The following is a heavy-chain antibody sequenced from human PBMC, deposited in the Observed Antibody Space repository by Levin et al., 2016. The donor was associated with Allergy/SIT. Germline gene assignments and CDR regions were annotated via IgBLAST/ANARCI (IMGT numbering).Heavy chain of an antibody. CDR1: GFTFSSYA. J-gene: IGHJ4*02. V-gene: IGHV3-23*01. D-gene: IGHD1-26*01. CDR2: ISGSGGST. Sequence: GGSLRLSCAASGFTFSSYAMSWVRQAPGKGLEWVSAISGSGGSTYYADSVKGRFTISRDNSKNTLYLQMNSLRAEDTAVYYCANNRLRELLWHWGQGTLVTVSS. CDR3: ANNRLRELLWH.